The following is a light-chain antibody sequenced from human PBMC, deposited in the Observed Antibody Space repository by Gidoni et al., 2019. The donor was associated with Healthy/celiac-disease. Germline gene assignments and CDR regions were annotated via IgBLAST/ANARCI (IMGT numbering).Light chain of an antibody. CDR1: QSVSSY. CDR2: DAS. Sequence: EIVLTQSPATLSLSPGERATLSCRASQSVSSYLAWYQQKPGQAPRLLIYDASNRDTGNPARFSGSGSGTDFTLTISSLEPEDFAVYYCQQRSNWPWTFGQGTKVEIK. J-gene: IGKJ1*01. CDR3: QQRSNWPWT. V-gene: IGKV3-11*01.